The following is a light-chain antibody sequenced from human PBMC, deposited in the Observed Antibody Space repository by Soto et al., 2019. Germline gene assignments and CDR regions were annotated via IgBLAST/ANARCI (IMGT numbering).Light chain of an antibody. V-gene: IGLV1-44*01. Sequence: QSVLTQPPSASGSPGQRVTISCSGSSSNVGSNTVNWYQQLPGTAPILLIYSNNQRPSGVPDRFSGSKSGTSASLAISGLQSGDEADYYCAAWDDSLNAYVFATGTKVTVL. CDR3: AAWDDSLNAYV. J-gene: IGLJ1*01. CDR1: SSNVGSNT. CDR2: SNN.